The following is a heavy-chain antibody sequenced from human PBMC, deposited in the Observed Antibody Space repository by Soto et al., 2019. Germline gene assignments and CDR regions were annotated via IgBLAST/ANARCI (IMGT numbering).Heavy chain of an antibody. J-gene: IGHJ4*02. CDR2: IIPMFGTA. CDR1: GGTFSTYA. V-gene: IGHV1-69*12. CDR3: ARGIQLWLRRINNGYSG. Sequence: QVQLVQSGAEVTKPESSVKVSCKAPGGTFSTYAISWVRQAPGQGLEWMGGIIPMFGTANSARRFQDRVTITADESTNTVYMELSSLRSEDTAVYFCARGIQLWLRRINNGYSGWGQGTLVTVSS. D-gene: IGHD5-18*01.